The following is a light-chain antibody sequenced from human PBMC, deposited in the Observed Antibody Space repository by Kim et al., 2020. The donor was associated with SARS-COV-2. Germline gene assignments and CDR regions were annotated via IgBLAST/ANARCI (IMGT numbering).Light chain of an antibody. J-gene: IGLJ1*01. Sequence: QRFSNSCPGSSSNIGAGFDVHWYRQLPGTAPKLLIYYNSDRPSGVPARFSGSKSGTSASLAITGLQAEDEADYYCQSYDSSLSGYVFGTGTKVTVL. CDR3: QSYDSSLSGYV. V-gene: IGLV1-40*01. CDR2: YNS. CDR1: SSNIGAGFD.